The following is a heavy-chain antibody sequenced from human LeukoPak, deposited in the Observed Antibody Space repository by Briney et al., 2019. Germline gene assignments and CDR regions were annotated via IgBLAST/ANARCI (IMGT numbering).Heavy chain of an antibody. CDR2: ISGSGVRT. CDR3: AKGYYYGSGSYSYSFDY. Sequence: QPGGSLRLSCAASGFTVSSNYMSWVRQAPGKGLEWVSVISGSGVRTYYADSVKGRFTISRDNSKNTLYLQMNSLRAEDTAVYYCAKGYYYGSGSYSYSFDYWGQGTLVTVSS. V-gene: IGHV3-23*01. J-gene: IGHJ4*02. CDR1: GFTVSSNY. D-gene: IGHD3-10*01.